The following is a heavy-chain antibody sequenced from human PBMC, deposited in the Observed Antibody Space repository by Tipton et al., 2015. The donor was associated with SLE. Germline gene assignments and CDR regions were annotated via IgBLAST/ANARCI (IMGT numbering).Heavy chain of an antibody. J-gene: IGHJ4*02. CDR2: IRYDGSNK. Sequence: SLRLSCAASGFTFSSYGMHWVRQAPGKGLEWVAFIRYDGSNKYYADSVKGRFTISRDNSKNTLYLQMNSLRAEDTAVYYCARERIAVAAGFDYWGQGTLVTVSS. CDR1: GFTFSSYG. CDR3: ARERIAVAAGFDY. D-gene: IGHD6-19*01. V-gene: IGHV3-30*02.